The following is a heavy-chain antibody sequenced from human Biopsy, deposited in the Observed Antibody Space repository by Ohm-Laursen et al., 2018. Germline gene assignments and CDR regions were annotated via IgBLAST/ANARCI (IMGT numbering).Heavy chain of an antibody. CDR3: ATDGAGSYNEN. Sequence: SLRPSCAASGFTLGDYYMSWIRQAPGKGLEWLSYISGSGVTKMYADSVKGRFTVSRDNAKNSLYLEMNNLTVEDTAVYYCATDGAGSYNENWGQGTLVSVSS. V-gene: IGHV3-11*01. J-gene: IGHJ4*02. D-gene: IGHD3-10*01. CDR1: GFTLGDYY. CDR2: ISGSGVTK.